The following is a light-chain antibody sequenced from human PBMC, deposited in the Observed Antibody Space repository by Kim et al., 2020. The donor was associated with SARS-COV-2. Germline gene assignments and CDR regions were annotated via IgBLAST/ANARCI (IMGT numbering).Light chain of an antibody. J-gene: IGLJ2*01. V-gene: IGLV1-47*01. CDR2: NNN. CDR3: AAWDDKLSGVV. CDR1: SSNIGSYY. Sequence: GQRVTMSCSGSSSNIGSYYVYWYQQLPGTAPKVLIYNNNQRPSGVPDRFSGSKSGTSASLAISGLRSEDEADYYCAAWDDKLSGVVFGGWTQLTVL.